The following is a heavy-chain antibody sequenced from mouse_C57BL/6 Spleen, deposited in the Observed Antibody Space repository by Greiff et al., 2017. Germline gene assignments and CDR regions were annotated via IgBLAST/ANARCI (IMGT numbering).Heavy chain of an antibody. Sequence: QVQLQQPGAELVMPGASVKLSCKASGYTFTSYWMHWVKQRPGQGLEWIGEIDPSDSYTNYNQKFKGKSTLTVDKSSSTAYMQLSSLTSEDSAVYYCSRLTGYFDVWGTGTTVTVSS. J-gene: IGHJ1*03. D-gene: IGHD4-1*01. V-gene: IGHV1-69*01. CDR1: GYTFTSYW. CDR3: SRLTGYFDV. CDR2: IDPSDSYT.